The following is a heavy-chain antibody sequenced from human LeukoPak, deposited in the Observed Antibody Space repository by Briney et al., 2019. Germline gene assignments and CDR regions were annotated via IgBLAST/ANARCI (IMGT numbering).Heavy chain of an antibody. Sequence: SETLSLTCAVYGGSFSGYYWSWIRQPPGKGLEWIGEINHSGSTNYNPSLKSRVTISVDTSKNQSSLKLSSVTAADTAVYYCHQYCGGDCPLYYYYGMDVWGQGTTVTVSS. J-gene: IGHJ6*02. V-gene: IGHV4-34*01. D-gene: IGHD2-21*02. CDR1: GGSFSGYY. CDR3: HQYCGGDCPLYYYYGMDV. CDR2: INHSGST.